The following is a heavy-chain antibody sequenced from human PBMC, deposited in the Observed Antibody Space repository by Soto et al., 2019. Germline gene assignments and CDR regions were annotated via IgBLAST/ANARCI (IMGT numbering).Heavy chain of an antibody. CDR3: ARGDYYDSSGYSY. V-gene: IGHV1-18*01. D-gene: IGHD3-22*01. CDR2: ISAYNGNT. Sequence: QVQLVQSGAEVKKPGASVKVYCKASGYTFTSYGISWVRQAPGQGLEWMGWISAYNGNTNYAQKLQDVVTKTPDTATGTAYMELRSLRSDDTAVYYCARGDYYDSSGYSYWGQGTLVTAS. CDR1: GYTFTSYG. J-gene: IGHJ4*02.